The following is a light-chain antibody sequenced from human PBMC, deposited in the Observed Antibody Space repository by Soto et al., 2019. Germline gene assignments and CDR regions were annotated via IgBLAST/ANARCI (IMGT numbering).Light chain of an antibody. Sequence: DVQMTQSPSSLSASVGDRVIITCKANQSIANFLNWFQHKPGEAPKRLISDASHLELGVPSRFSGSRSGTDFVLDISNLQSEDVATYFCQQYEDLPLTFGGGTKVDI. CDR2: DAS. CDR3: QQYEDLPLT. J-gene: IGKJ4*01. CDR1: QSIANF. V-gene: IGKV1-33*01.